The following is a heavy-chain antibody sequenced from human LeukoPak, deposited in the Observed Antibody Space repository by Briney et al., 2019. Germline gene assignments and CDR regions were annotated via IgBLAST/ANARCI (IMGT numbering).Heavy chain of an antibody. D-gene: IGHD2-15*01. V-gene: IGHV3-74*01. CDR2: INSDGSST. J-gene: IGHJ3*02. Sequence: GGSLRLSCAASGFTFSSYWMHWVRQAPGKGLVWVSRINSDGSSTSYAESVKGRFTISRDNAKNTPYLQMNSLRAEDTAVYYCARDCTGGTCYDAFDIWGQGTMVTVSS. CDR3: ARDCTGGTCYDAFDI. CDR1: GFTFSSYW.